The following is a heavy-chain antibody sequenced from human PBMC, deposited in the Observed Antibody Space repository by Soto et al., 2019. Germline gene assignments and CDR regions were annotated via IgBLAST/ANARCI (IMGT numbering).Heavy chain of an antibody. CDR2: IYTSGST. CDR1: GGSISSYY. CDR3: ARDHPNPYCSGGSCYGWFDP. Sequence: QVQLQESGPGLVKPSETLSLTCTVSGGSISSYYWSWIRQPAGKGLEWIGRIYTSGSTNYNPSLKSRVTMSVDTSKNQFSLKLSSVTAADTAVYYCARDHPNPYCSGGSCYGWFDPWGQGTLVTVSS. J-gene: IGHJ5*02. V-gene: IGHV4-4*07. D-gene: IGHD2-15*01.